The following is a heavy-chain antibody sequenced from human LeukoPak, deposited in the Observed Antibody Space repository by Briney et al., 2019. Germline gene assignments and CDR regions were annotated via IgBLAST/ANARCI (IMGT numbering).Heavy chain of an antibody. J-gene: IGHJ4*02. CDR3: ARHQNWSRGSCYPDY. V-gene: IGHV1-46*01. CDR2: INPSGGST. D-gene: IGHD2-15*01. CDR1: GYTFTSYY. Sequence: ASVRVSCTASGYTFTSYYMHWVRQAPGQGLEWMGIINPSGGSTSYAQTFQGRVTMTRDTSTSTVYMELSSLRSEDTAVYYCARHQNWSRGSCYPDYLGQGTLVTVSS.